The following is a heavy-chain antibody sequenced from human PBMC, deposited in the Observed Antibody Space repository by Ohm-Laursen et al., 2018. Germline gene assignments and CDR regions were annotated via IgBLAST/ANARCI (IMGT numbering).Heavy chain of an antibody. D-gene: IGHD3-22*01. Sequence: GASVKVSCKPSGYTFTSYYMHWVRQAPGQGLEWMGIINPSGGSTSYAQKFQGRVTMTRDTSTSTVYMELSSLRSEDTAVYYCARVVRYYYDSSGYYDYWGQGTLVTVSS. CDR3: ARVVRYYYDSSGYYDY. CDR2: INPSGGST. V-gene: IGHV1-46*01. CDR1: GYTFTSYY. J-gene: IGHJ4*02.